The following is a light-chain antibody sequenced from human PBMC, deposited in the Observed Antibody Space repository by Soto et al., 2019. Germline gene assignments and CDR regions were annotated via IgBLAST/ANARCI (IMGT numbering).Light chain of an antibody. J-gene: IGLJ2*01. CDR2: NGD. CDR1: SSNIGNNA. CDR3: AAWDDSRNAVV. V-gene: IGLV1-36*01. Sequence: QSVLTQPPSVSEAPRQRVTISCSGSSSNIGNNAVNWYQQFPGKAPKLLIYNGDLVPSGVSDRFSGSKSGTSASLVISGLQSEDEADYYCAAWDDSRNAVVFGGGTKVTVL.